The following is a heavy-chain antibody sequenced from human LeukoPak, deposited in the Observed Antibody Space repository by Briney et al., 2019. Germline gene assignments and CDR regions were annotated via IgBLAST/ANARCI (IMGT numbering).Heavy chain of an antibody. J-gene: IGHJ5*02. CDR3: ARGVVVLNWFDA. V-gene: IGHV1-18*04. D-gene: IGHD2-15*01. CDR2: ITSYTGYT. Sequence: ASVKVSCKASGYTFTGYYMHWVRQAPGQGLEWMGWITSYTGYTDYAQKFQGRVTMTTDTSTSTVYMELRRLRSDDTAMYYCARGVVVLNWFDAWGQGTLVTVSS. CDR1: GYTFTGYY.